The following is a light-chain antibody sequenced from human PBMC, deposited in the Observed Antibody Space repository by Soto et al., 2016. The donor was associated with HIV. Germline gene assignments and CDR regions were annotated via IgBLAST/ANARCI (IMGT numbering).Light chain of an antibody. CDR3: QHSGT. J-gene: IGKJ1*01. CDR2: KAS. V-gene: IGKV1-5*03. Sequence: DIQMTQSPSSVSASVGDRVTITCRASQAINSRLAWYQQKPGKASNLLIYKASTLEIGVPSRFSGSGSGTEFTLTISSLQPDDFASYYCQHSGTFGQGTKVEIK. CDR1: QAINSR.